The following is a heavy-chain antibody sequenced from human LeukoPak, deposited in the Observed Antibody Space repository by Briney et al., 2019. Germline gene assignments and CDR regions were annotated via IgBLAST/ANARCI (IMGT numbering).Heavy chain of an antibody. CDR2: IYYSGST. Sequence: PSETLSLTCTVSGGSISSSSYYWGWIRQPPGKGLEWIGSIYYSGSTYYNPSLKSRVTISVDTSKNQFSLKLSSVTAADTAVYYCARPSSWYGGWFDPWGQGTLVTVSS. CDR1: GGSISSSSYY. D-gene: IGHD6-13*01. V-gene: IGHV4-39*07. CDR3: ARPSSWYGGWFDP. J-gene: IGHJ5*02.